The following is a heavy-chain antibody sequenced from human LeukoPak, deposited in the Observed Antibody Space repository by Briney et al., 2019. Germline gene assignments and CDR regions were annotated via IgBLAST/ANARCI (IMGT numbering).Heavy chain of an antibody. CDR1: GYTFTSYA. V-gene: IGHV1-18*01. CDR2: ISAYNGNT. J-gene: IGHJ3*02. CDR3: ARPQYDYVWGSYRYDAFDI. Sequence: ASVKVSCKASGYTFTSYAITWVRQAPGQGLEWMGWISAYNGNTNYAQKLQGRVTMTTDTSTNTAYMELRSLRSDDTAVYYCARPQYDYVWGSYRYDAFDIWGQGTMVTVSS. D-gene: IGHD3-16*02.